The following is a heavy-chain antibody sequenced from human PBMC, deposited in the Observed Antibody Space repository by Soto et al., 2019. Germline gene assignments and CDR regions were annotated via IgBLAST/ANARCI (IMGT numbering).Heavy chain of an antibody. J-gene: IGHJ6*02. D-gene: IGHD6-19*01. CDR3: ARDGQSLAPYALDV. CDR1: GFTFSGHA. CDR2: IWYDGSNK. V-gene: IGHV3-33*01. Sequence: QVQVVESGGGVVQPGRSLRLSCTVSGFTFSGHAIHWVRQAPGKGLEWVAQIWYDGSNKYYADSVKGRFTISRDNSKNILYVQMDSLRVDDTAVYYCARDGQSLAPYALDVWGQGTSVTVSS.